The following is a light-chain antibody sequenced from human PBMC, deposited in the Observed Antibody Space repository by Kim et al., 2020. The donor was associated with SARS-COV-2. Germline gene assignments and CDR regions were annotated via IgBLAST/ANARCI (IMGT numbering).Light chain of an antibody. J-gene: IGKJ1*01. CDR1: QSVSFN. V-gene: IGKV3-15*01. CDR2: GAS. CDR3: QQYHNWWT. Sequence: SVSAGERATLSCRASQSVSFNLAWYQQKPGQPPRLLIYGASTRATGIADRFTGSGSGTEFTLTISSLQSEDLAVYYCQQYHNWWTFGQGTKVDIK.